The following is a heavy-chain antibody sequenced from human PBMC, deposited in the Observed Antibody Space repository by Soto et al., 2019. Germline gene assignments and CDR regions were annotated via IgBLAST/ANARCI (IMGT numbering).Heavy chain of an antibody. J-gene: IGHJ5*02. CDR3: ARDQRNYYGSGRIGWFDP. V-gene: IGHV4-30-4*01. Sequence: PSETLSLTCTVSGGSISSGDYYWSWIRQPPGKGLEWIGYIYYSGSTYYNPSLKSRVTISVDTSKNQFSLKLSSVTAADTAVYYCARDQRNYYGSGRIGWFDPWGQGALVNVSS. D-gene: IGHD3-10*01. CDR1: GGSISSGDYY. CDR2: IYYSGST.